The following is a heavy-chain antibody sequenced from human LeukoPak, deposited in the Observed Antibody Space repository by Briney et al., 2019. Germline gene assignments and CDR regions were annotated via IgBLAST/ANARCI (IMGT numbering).Heavy chain of an antibody. CDR2: INPSGGST. J-gene: IGHJ6*03. V-gene: IGHV1-46*01. CDR3: AREFRDYYGSGIYYYYYMDV. D-gene: IGHD3-10*01. CDR1: GYTFTSYY. Sequence: ASVKVSCKASGYTFTSYYMHWVRQAPGQGLEWMGIINPSGGSTSYAQKFQGRVTMTRDMSTSTAYMELSRLRSDDTAAYYCAREFRDYYGSGIYYYYYMDVWGKGTTVTVSS.